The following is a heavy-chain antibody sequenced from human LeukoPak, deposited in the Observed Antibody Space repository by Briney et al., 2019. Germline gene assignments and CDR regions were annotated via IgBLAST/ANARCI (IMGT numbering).Heavy chain of an antibody. CDR1: GYTFTSYD. CDR3: ATSTEYCSSTSCPFDY. V-gene: IGHV1-18*01. D-gene: IGHD2-2*01. J-gene: IGHJ4*02. Sequence: ASVKVSCKASGYTFTSYDISWVRQAPGQGLEWMGWISAYNGNTNYAQKLQGRVTMTTDTSTSTAYMELRSLRSDDTAVYYCATSTEYCSSTSCPFDYWGQGTLVTVSS. CDR2: ISAYNGNT.